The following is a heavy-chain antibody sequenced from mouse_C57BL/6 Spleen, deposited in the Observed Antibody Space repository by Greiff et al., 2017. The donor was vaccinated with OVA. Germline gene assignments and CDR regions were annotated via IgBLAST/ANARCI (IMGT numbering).Heavy chain of an antibody. Sequence: VQLQQPGAELVMPGASVKLSCKASGYTFTSYWMHWVKQRPGQGLEWIGEIDPSDSYTNYNQKFKGKSTLTVDKSSSTAYMQRSSLTSEHSAVYYCARFPHYYGSSYFDYWGQGTTLTVSS. CDR1: GYTFTSYW. V-gene: IGHV1-69*01. D-gene: IGHD1-1*01. J-gene: IGHJ2*01. CDR2: IDPSDSYT. CDR3: ARFPHYYGSSYFDY.